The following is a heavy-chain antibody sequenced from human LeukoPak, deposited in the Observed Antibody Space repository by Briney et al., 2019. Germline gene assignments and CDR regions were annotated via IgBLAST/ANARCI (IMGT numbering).Heavy chain of an antibody. CDR1: GGSFSGYY. Sequence: SETLSLTCAVYGGSFSGYYWSWIRQPPGKGLEWIGEINHSGSTNYNPSLKSRVTISVDTSKNQFSLKLSSVTAADTAVYYCARLGWYCSGGRCSYRYYGMDVWGQGTTVTVSS. CDR2: INHSGST. D-gene: IGHD2-15*01. V-gene: IGHV4-34*01. CDR3: ARLGWYCSGGRCSYRYYGMDV. J-gene: IGHJ6*02.